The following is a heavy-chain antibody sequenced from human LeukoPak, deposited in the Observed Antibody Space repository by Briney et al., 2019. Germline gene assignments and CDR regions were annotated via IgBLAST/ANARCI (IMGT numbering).Heavy chain of an antibody. V-gene: IGHV1-2*02. CDR2: INPNSGDT. J-gene: IGHJ3*02. Sequence: ASVKVSCKASGYTFAGYYMHWVRQAPGQGLEWMGWINPNSGDTNYAQKFQDRVTMTTDTSISTAYMELSRLRSDDTAMFYCARLGGGLDIWGQRTMVTVSS. CDR1: GYTFAGYY. D-gene: IGHD1-26*01. CDR3: ARLGGGLDI.